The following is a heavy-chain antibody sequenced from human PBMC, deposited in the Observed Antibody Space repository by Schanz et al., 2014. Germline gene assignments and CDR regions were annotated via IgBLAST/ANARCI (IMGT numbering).Heavy chain of an antibody. CDR1: GYAFTTYG. V-gene: IGHV1-18*01. CDR2: ISTFRNEDT. D-gene: IGHD2-2*01. J-gene: IGHJ5*02. CDR3: ARDRRRYCSTASCLHDNWFDP. Sequence: QVQLVQSGAEVKKPGASVRVSCKVSGYAFTTYGISWVRQAPGQGPEFMGWISTFRNEDTNSAQRCQGRLTMTTDTSTSTAYMELRSLRSDDTAVYYCARDRRRYCSTASCLHDNWFDPWGQGTLVTVSS.